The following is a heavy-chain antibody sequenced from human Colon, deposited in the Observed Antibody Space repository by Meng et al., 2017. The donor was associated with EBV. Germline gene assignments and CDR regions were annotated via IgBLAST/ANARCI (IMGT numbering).Heavy chain of an antibody. CDR2: IYYSGSA. Sequence: QVQVQESGPGLVKPSQXLSLTCTVSGGSISSGGYSWHWIRQPPGKGLQWIGYIYYSGSAFYNPSLKSRVTLSVDRSKNQFSLNLSSVTAADTAVYYCARGAYFDYWGQGTLVTVSS. CDR1: GGSISSGGYS. J-gene: IGHJ4*02. V-gene: IGHV4-30-4*07. CDR3: ARGAYFDY.